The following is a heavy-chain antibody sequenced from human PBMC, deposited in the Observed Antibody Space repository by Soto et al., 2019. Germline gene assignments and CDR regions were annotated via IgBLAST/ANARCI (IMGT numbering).Heavy chain of an antibody. V-gene: IGHV1-69*02. CDR2: VNPILSMS. Sequence: QVQLVQSGAEVKSAGSSVKVSCKASGDTFNFYSINWVRQAPGLGLEWVGRVNPILSMSNYAQRFQGRVTMAADKSTGTAYMERRGLRSEDTAIYYCASTYGSGYRAFDSWGQGALVTVSS. J-gene: IGHJ4*02. D-gene: IGHD3-10*01. CDR3: ASTYGSGYRAFDS. CDR1: GDTFNFYS.